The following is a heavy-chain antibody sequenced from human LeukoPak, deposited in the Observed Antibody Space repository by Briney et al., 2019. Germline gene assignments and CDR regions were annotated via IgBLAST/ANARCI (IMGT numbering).Heavy chain of an antibody. V-gene: IGHV4-4*07. D-gene: IGHD3-22*01. J-gene: IGHJ3*02. CDR1: GGSISSYY. Sequence: PSETLSLTCTVSGGSISSYYWSWIRQPAGKGLEWIGRIYTSGSTNYNPSLKSRGTMSVDTSKNQFSLKLSSVTAADTAVYYCARDGPITMIEGAFDIWGQGTMVTVSS. CDR2: IYTSGST. CDR3: ARDGPITMIEGAFDI.